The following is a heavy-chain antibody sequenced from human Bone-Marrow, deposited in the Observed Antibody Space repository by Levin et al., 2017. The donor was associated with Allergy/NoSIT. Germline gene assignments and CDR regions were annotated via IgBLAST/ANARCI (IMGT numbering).Heavy chain of an antibody. CDR3: ARTAQDLRLAAFDI. CDR2: IDWDDDK. Sequence: SGPTLVKHTQTLTLTCTFSGFSLSTSGMCVSWIRQPPGKALEWLARIDWDDDKYYSTSLKTRLTISKDTSKNQVVLTMTNMDPVDTATYYCARTAQDLRLAAFDIWGQGTMVTVSS. V-gene: IGHV2-70*11. J-gene: IGHJ3*02. D-gene: IGHD5-12*01. CDR1: GFSLSTSGMC.